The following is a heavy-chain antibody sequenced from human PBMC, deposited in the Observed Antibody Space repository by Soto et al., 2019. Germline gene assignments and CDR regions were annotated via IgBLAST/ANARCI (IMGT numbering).Heavy chain of an antibody. CDR2: ISGSGGST. D-gene: IGHD3-3*01. CDR1: GFTFSSYA. CDR3: ARVGDMAYKD. Sequence: EVQLLESGGGLVQPGGSLRLSCAASGFTFSSYAMSWVRQAPGKGLEWVSAISGSGGSTYYADSVKGRFTISRDNSKNTLYLQMDSLRVDDTAVYYCARVGDMAYKDWGQGTLVTVSS. V-gene: IGHV3-23*01. J-gene: IGHJ4*02.